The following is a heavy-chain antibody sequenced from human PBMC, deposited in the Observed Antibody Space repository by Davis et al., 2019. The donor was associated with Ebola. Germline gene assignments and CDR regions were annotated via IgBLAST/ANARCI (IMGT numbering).Heavy chain of an antibody. J-gene: IGHJ4*02. V-gene: IGHV5-51*01. CDR2: IYPGDSDSDT. CDR3: AREDHSGSRIYYDY. D-gene: IGHD3-10*01. CDR1: GYSFTTYW. Sequence: GGSLRLSCKASGYSFTTYWIGWVRQLPGKGLEWMGIIYPGDSDSDTRYSPSFQGQVTISVDKSISTAYLQWSSLQASDTAMYYCAREDHSGSRIYYDYWGQGTLVTVSS.